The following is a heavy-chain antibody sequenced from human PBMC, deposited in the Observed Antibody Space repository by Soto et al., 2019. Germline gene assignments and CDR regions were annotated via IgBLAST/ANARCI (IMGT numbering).Heavy chain of an antibody. D-gene: IGHD6-19*01. CDR3: AVAVAGKYYFDY. Sequence: SETLSLTCAVYGGSFSGYYWSWIRQPPGKGLEWIGEINHSGSTNYNPSLKSRVTISVDTSKNQFSLKLSSVTAADTAVYYCAVAVAGKYYFDYWGQGTLVTVSS. CDR1: GGSFSGYY. J-gene: IGHJ4*02. V-gene: IGHV4-34*01. CDR2: INHSGST.